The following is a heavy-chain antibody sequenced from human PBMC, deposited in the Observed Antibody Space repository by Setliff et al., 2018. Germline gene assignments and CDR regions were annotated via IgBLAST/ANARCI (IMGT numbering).Heavy chain of an antibody. J-gene: IGHJ4*02. CDR1: GYSISSGHY. CDR3: AGGRRYDYGWDFDY. D-gene: IGHD4-17*01. CDR2: ISHSGST. Sequence: SETLSLTCTVSGYSISSGHYWGWIRQPPGKGLEWTGSISHSGSTYYNPSLRSRVTISLDTSKNQFSPKLTSVTAADTAVYYCAGGRRYDYGWDFDYWGQGTLVTVSS. V-gene: IGHV4-38-2*02.